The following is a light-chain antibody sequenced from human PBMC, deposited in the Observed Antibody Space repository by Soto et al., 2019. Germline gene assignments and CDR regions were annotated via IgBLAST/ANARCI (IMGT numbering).Light chain of an antibody. CDR2: GAS. J-gene: IGKJ1*01. Sequence: EIVLTQSPGSLSLSPGQRATLSCRASQSVDTTFFAWYQKKPGHAPRLLIYGASKRATGIPDRFSGSGSGTDFTLIISRLEPEDVAVYYCQQYMSSVTFGQGTKVEIK. V-gene: IGKV3-20*01. CDR1: QSVDTTF. CDR3: QQYMSSVT.